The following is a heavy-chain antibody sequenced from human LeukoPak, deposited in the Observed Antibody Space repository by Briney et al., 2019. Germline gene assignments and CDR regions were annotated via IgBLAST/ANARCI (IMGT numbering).Heavy chain of an antibody. CDR1: GYTFTAYY. Sequence: ASVKVSCKASGYTFTAYYMHWVRQAPGQGLEWMGRINPNSGGTNYARKFQGRVTMTRDTSISTAYMELNRLRSDDTAMYYCARKSQYSTSWSEIDYWGQGTLVTVSS. CDR3: ARKSQYSTSWSEIDY. CDR2: INPNSGGT. V-gene: IGHV1-2*06. J-gene: IGHJ4*02. D-gene: IGHD2-2*01.